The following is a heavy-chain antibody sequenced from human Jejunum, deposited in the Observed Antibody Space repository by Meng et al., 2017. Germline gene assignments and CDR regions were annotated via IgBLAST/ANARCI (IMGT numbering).Heavy chain of an antibody. CDR1: GFICSHHG. CDR2: VCADGVRK. J-gene: IGHJ4*02. V-gene: IGHV3-33*01. CDR3: ARDISYDSDDS. Sequence: QAPLVGAGGGVCQPGAALGPSWATSGFICSHHGMHWVRPAPGKGLEWVAVVCADGVRKHYADSVKGRFTISRNNSKNMLFLEMSSLRAEDTAVYYCARDISYDSDDSWGQGTLVTVSS. D-gene: IGHD3-3*01.